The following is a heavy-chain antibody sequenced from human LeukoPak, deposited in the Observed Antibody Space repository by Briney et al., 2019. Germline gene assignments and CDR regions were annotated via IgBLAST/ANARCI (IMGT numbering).Heavy chain of an antibody. CDR3: VSFYETN. J-gene: IGHJ4*02. Sequence: GGSLRLSCAASGNYWMHWVRQAPGKGLVWVSHVNSDGSWTSHADSVKGRFTISKDNAKNTVYLQMNNLRIEDTAVYYCVSFYETNWGRGTLVTVSS. V-gene: IGHV3-74*01. D-gene: IGHD2-2*01. CDR1: GNYW. CDR2: VNSDGSWT.